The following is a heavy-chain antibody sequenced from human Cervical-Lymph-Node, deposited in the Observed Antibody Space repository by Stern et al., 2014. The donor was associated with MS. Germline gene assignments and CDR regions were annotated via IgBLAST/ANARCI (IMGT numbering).Heavy chain of an antibody. CDR1: GYTFTTYD. J-gene: IGHJ5*02. Sequence: VQLVESGAEVKKPGASVKVSCKASGYTFTTYDINWVRQATGQGLEWMGWMNPNSGNTGYAQQFQGRVTMTRNTSINTAYMELSSLRSEDTAMYYCVRRVGAYYYETSGYSRWFDPWGQGTLVIVSS. CDR3: VRRVGAYYYETSGYSRWFDP. D-gene: IGHD3-22*01. V-gene: IGHV1-8*01. CDR2: MNPNSGNT.